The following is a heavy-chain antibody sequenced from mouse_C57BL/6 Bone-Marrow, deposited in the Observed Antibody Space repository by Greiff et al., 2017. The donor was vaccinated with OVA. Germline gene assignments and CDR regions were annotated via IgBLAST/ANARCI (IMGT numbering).Heavy chain of an antibody. CDR1: GFSLTSYG. Sequence: VQLQQSGPGLVQPSQSLSITCTVSGFSLTSYGVHWVRQSPGKGLEWLGVIWRGGSTDYNAAFMSRLSITKDNSKSQVFFKMNSLQADDTATDDGAKRADGYGWFAYWGQGTLVTVSA. CDR2: IWRGGST. V-gene: IGHV2-5*01. CDR3: AKRADGYGWFAY. D-gene: IGHD2-3*01. J-gene: IGHJ3*01.